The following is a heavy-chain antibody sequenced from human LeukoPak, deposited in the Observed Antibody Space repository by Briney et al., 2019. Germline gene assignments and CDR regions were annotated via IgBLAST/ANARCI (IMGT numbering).Heavy chain of an antibody. D-gene: IGHD3-3*01. V-gene: IGHV3-11*04. CDR3: ARDLVFGVGYFDY. Sequence: SGGSLGLSCAASEFTFSDYYMSWIRQAPGKGLEWVSYISYSGDTIYYADSVKGRFTVSRDNAKNSLYLQMNSLRAEDTAVYYCARDLVFGVGYFDYWGQGTLVTVSS. CDR2: ISYSGDTI. J-gene: IGHJ4*02. CDR1: EFTFSDYY.